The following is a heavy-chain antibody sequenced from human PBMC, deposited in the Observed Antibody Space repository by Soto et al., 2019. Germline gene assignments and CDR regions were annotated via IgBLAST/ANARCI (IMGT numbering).Heavy chain of an antibody. CDR2: ITDSGTGT. J-gene: IGHJ4*02. CDR1: GFTFSSCV. D-gene: IGHD6-13*01. Sequence: EVHLLESGGGLVQPGEPLRLSCGASGFTFSSCVMSWVRQAPGKGLEWVSCITDSGTGTYYADSVKGRFTISRDNSKNTMYLQMNNLRAEDTGVYYCAKGLINGRWYAADWGQGTLVTVSS. CDR3: AKGLINGRWYAAD. V-gene: IGHV3-23*01.